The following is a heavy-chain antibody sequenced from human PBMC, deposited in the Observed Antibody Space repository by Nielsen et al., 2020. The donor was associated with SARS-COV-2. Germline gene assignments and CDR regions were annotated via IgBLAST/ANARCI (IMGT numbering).Heavy chain of an antibody. V-gene: IGHV1-18*01. CDR3: ARLDTYCGGDCLRIDP. D-gene: IGHD2-21*02. CDR2: ISAYNGST. Sequence: ASVKVSCKASGYTFTSYGISWVRQAPGQGLEWMGWISAYNGSTNYAQKLQGRVTMTTDTSTSTAYMELRSLRSDDTAVYYCARLDTYCGGDCLRIDPWGQGTLVTVSS. J-gene: IGHJ5*02. CDR1: GYTFTSYG.